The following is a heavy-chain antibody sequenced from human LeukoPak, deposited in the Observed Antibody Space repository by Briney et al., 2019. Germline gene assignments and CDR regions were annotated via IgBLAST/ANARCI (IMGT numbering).Heavy chain of an antibody. CDR2: IYYSGST. J-gene: IGHJ4*02. CDR3: ARGDRYYDILTGYYRGGLDGY. D-gene: IGHD3-9*01. Sequence: SETLSLTCTVSGGSVSSGSYYWSWIRQPPGKGLEWIGYIYYSGSTNYNPSFKSRVTISVDTSKNQFSLKLSSVTAADTAVYYCARGDRYYDILTGYYRGGLDGYWGQGTLVTVSS. V-gene: IGHV4-61*01. CDR1: GGSVSSGSYY.